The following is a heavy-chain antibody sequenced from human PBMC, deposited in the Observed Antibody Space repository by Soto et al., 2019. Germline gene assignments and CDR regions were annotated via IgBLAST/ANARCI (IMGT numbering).Heavy chain of an antibody. Sequence: PGGSLRLSCAASGLTVTNKYMTWVRQALGKGLEWVSGLVGSGGDKNYADSVRGRFTVSRDNSKNTLYLQMNSLRDEDTAVYYCAKDRIENNGVWEAFDMWGRGT. D-gene: IGHD2-8*01. CDR3: AKDRIENNGVWEAFDM. J-gene: IGHJ3*02. CDR2: LVGSGGDK. CDR1: GLTVTNKY. V-gene: IGHV3-23*01.